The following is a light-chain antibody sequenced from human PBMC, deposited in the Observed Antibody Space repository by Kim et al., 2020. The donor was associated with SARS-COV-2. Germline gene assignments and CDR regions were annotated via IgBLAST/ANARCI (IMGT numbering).Light chain of an antibody. CDR3: QQRSNWWT. V-gene: IGKV3-11*01. CDR2: DAS. J-gene: IGKJ1*01. Sequence: SVAPGERATLSCRASQSVSSDLAWYQQKPGQAPRLLIDDASNRATGIPARFSGSGSGTDFTLTISSLEPEDFAVYYCQQRSNWWTFGQGTKVDIK. CDR1: QSVSSD.